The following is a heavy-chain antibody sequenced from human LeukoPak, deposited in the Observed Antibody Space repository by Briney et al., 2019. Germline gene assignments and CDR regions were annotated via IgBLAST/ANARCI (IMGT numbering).Heavy chain of an antibody. D-gene: IGHD3-10*01. CDR2: IIPILGIA. CDR1: GGTFSSYT. J-gene: IGHJ4*02. V-gene: IGHV1-69*04. Sequence: ASVKVSCKASGGTFSSYTISWVRQAPGQGLEWMGRIIPILGIANYAQKFQGRVTITADKSTSTAYMELSSLRSEDTAVYYCARERPSGSYYNDYRGQGTLVTVSS. CDR3: ARERPSGSYYNDY.